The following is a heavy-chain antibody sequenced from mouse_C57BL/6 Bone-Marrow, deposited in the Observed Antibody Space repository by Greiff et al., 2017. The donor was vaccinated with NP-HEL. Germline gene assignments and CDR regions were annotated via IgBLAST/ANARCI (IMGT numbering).Heavy chain of an antibody. V-gene: IGHV5-16*01. D-gene: IGHD2-3*01. CDR2: INFDGSST. CDR3: ARDDGNYFDY. J-gene: IGHJ2*01. Sequence: EVKLMESEGGLVQPGSSMKLSCTASGFTFSDYYMAWVRQVPEKGLEWVANINFDGSSTYYLDSLNGRFIISRDNAKNMLYLQMSSLESENTATYYCARDDGNYFDYRGQGTTLTVSS. CDR1: GFTFSDYY.